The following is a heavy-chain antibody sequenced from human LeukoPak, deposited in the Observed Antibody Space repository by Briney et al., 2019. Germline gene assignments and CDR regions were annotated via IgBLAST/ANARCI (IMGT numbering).Heavy chain of an antibody. J-gene: IGHJ4*02. V-gene: IGHV3-21*01. D-gene: IGHD1-26*01. CDR3: ARIDVGATGFDY. CDR2: ISSTSTYI. Sequence: GGSLRLSCAASGFIFSSYSMNWVRQAPGRGLEWVSSISSTSTYIYYADSLKGRFTISRDNANNSLYLQKNSLRAEDTAVYYCARIDVGATGFDYWGQGTLVTVSS. CDR1: GFIFSSYS.